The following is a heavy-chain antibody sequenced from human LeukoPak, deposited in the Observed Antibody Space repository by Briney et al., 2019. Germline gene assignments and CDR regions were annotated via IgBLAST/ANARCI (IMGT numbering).Heavy chain of an antibody. V-gene: IGHV3-23*01. CDR2: TSGSGGST. D-gene: IGHD2-2*01. CDR3: AKFKYAGFDYYYYMDV. CDR1: GFTFSSYG. J-gene: IGHJ6*03. Sequence: GGSLRLSCAASGFTFSSYGMGWVRQAPGKGLEWVSATSGSGGSTYYADSVKGRFTISRDNSKNTLYLQMNSLRAEDTAVYYCAKFKYAGFDYYYYMDVWGKGTTVTISS.